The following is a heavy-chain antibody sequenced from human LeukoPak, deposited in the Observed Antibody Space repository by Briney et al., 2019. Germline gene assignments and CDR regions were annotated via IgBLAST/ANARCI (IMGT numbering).Heavy chain of an antibody. Sequence: TGGSLRLSCAASGFTFSSYAMNWVRQAPGKGLEWVSAISGSGGSTYYADSVKGRFTISRDNSKNTLYLQMNSLRAEDTAVYYCAKDHGNCGSDCSDYWGQGTLVTVSS. CDR1: GFTFSSYA. CDR3: AKDHGNCGSDCSDY. D-gene: IGHD2-21*02. CDR2: ISGSGGST. J-gene: IGHJ4*02. V-gene: IGHV3-23*01.